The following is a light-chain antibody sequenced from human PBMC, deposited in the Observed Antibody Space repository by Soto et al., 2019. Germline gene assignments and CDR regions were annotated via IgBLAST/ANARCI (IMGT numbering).Light chain of an antibody. CDR1: SSDVGGYNY. Sequence: QSVLTQPASVSGSPGQSITISFTGTSSDVGGYNYVPWYQQHPGKAPKLMIYDVSNRPSGVSNRFSGSKSGNTASLTISGLQAEDEADYYCSSYTSSSTLYVFVTGTKVTVL. CDR3: SSYTSSSTLYV. V-gene: IGLV2-14*01. CDR2: DVS. J-gene: IGLJ1*01.